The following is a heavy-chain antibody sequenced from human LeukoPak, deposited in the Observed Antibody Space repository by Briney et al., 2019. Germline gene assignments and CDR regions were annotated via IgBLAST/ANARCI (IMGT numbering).Heavy chain of an antibody. J-gene: IGHJ4*02. CDR3: AREQYCSSTSCPLDY. CDR2: ISSSGSTI. CDR1: GFTFSSYA. D-gene: IGHD2-2*01. V-gene: IGHV3-48*03. Sequence: GGSLRLSCAASGFTFSSYAMNWVRQAPGKGLEWVSYISSSGSTIYYADSVKGRFTISRDNAKNSLYLQMNSLRAEDTAVYYCAREQYCSSTSCPLDYWGQGTLVTVSS.